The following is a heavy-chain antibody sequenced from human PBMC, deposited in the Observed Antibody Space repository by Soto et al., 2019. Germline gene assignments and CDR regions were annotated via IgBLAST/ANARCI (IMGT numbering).Heavy chain of an antibody. J-gene: IGHJ4*02. Sequence: QVQLVQSGAEVKKPGASVKVSCKASGYTFTSYAMHWVRQPPGQRLEWMGWINAGNGNTKYSQKFQGRVTITRDTSASTAYMELSSLRSEDTAVYYCARAGCGGDCIPDYWGQGTLVTVSS. CDR3: ARAGCGGDCIPDY. D-gene: IGHD2-21*01. CDR2: INAGNGNT. CDR1: GYTFTSYA. V-gene: IGHV1-3*01.